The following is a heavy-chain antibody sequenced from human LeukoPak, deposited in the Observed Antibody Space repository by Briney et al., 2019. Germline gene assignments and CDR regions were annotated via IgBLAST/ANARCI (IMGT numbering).Heavy chain of an antibody. V-gene: IGHV3-43*02. CDR2: ISGDGGST. CDR3: AKGVRVLRYFDWANYYYYGMDV. CDR1: GFTFDDYA. D-gene: IGHD3-9*01. J-gene: IGHJ6*02. Sequence: GGSLRLSCAASGFTFDDYAMHWVRQAPGKGLEWVSLISGDGGSTYYADSVKGRFTISRDNSKNSLYLQMNSLRTEDTALYYCAKGVRVLRYFDWANYYYYGMDVWGQGITVTVSS.